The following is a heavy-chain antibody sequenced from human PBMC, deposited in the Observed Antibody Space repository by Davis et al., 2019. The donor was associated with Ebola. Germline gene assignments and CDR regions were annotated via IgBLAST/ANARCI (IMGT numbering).Heavy chain of an antibody. Sequence: PSETLSLTCAVYGGSFSGYYWNWIRQPPGKGLEWIGEINHSGSTYYNPSLQSRVTMSVDTPKNQFYLKLSSVTAADTAVFFCARGLGYCSGGSCGNYYFDYWGQGTLVAVSS. CDR2: INHSGST. V-gene: IGHV4-34*01. J-gene: IGHJ4*02. CDR1: GGSFSGYY. CDR3: ARGLGYCSGGSCGNYYFDY. D-gene: IGHD2-15*01.